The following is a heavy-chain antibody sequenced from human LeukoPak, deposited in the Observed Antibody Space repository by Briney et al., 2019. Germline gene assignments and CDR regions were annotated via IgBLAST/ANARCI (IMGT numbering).Heavy chain of an antibody. D-gene: IGHD3-9*01. V-gene: IGHV3-73*01. CDR3: TRTSDILTGYTPREAYYYYYHMDV. Sequence: PGGSLRLSCAASGFTFSGSAMHWVRQASGKGLEWVGRIRSKANSYATVYAASVKGRFTISRDDSKNTACLQMNSLKAEDTAVYYCTRTSDILTGYTPREAYYYYYHMDVWGKGTTVTISS. J-gene: IGHJ6*03. CDR2: IRSKANSYAT. CDR1: GFTFSGSA.